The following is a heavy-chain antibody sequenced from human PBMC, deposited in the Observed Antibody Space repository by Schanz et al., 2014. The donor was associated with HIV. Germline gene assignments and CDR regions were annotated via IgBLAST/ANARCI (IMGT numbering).Heavy chain of an antibody. CDR3: VRDAAGRFSDRSPGY. D-gene: IGHD2-15*01. Sequence: QAQLVESGGGVVQPGRSLRLSCAGSGFSFDTFGIHWVRQAPGKGLEWLAVISYDGRNKKFANSVKGRFTISRDNGKNSLFLQMNSLRAEDTAVYYCVRDAAGRFSDRSPGYWGQGTLVIVSS. CDR2: ISYDGRNK. CDR1: GFSFDTFG. J-gene: IGHJ4*01. V-gene: IGHV3-30*03.